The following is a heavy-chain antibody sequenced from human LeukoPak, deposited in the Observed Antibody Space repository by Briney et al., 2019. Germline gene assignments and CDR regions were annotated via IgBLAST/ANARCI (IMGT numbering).Heavy chain of an antibody. CDR2: INPNTGST. Sequence: GASVKVSCKASGYTFTGYYIHWVRQAPGQRLEWMGWINPNTGSTNYAQKFQGRVTMTRDTSISTAYMELSRLTSDDTAVYYCARQKTQEDWFDPWGPGTLVTVSS. CDR1: GYTFTGYY. V-gene: IGHV1-2*02. J-gene: IGHJ5*02. CDR3: ARQKTQEDWFDP.